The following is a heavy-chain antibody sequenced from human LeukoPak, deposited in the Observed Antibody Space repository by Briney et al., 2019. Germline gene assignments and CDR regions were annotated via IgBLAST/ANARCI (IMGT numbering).Heavy chain of an antibody. CDR3: ASFGYDFWSGYQLDAFDI. CDR1: EFPLSIYA. Sequence: GGSLRLSCEVSEFPLSIYAMAWVRQAPGKGLEWVSYISSSSTIYYADSVKGRFTISRDNAKNSLYLQMNSLRAEDTAVYYCASFGYDFWSGYQLDAFDIWGQGTKVTVSS. V-gene: IGHV3-48*04. CDR2: ISSSSTI. J-gene: IGHJ3*02. D-gene: IGHD3-3*01.